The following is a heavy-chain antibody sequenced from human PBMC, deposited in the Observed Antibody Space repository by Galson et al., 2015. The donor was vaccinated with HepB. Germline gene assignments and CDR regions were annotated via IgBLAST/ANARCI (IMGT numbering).Heavy chain of an antibody. CDR3: AKTVSSLYWYFDI. D-gene: IGHD5/OR15-5a*01. V-gene: IGHV4-31*03. CDR1: GASISSGGYS. Sequence: TLSLTCTVSGASISSGGYSWNWIRQHPGKGLEWIGYIYYSGSTYYSPSLKSRITISVDTSKNRFSLKLRSVTAADTAVYYCAKTVSSLYWYFDIWGRGTLVTVSS. CDR2: IYYSGST. J-gene: IGHJ2*01.